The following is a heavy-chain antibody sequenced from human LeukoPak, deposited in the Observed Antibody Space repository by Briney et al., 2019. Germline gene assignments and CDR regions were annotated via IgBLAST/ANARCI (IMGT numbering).Heavy chain of an antibody. CDR1: GFTVSSNY. D-gene: IGHD5-24*01. CDR2: LWSGGGT. Sequence: GGSLRLPCAASGFTVSSNYMSWVRQAPGKGLEWVSVLWSGGGTNYADSVKGRFTISRDNSKNTLYLQMNSLRAEDTAVYYCANLGALRDGDYWGQGTLVTVSS. V-gene: IGHV3-66*01. CDR3: ANLGALRDGDY. J-gene: IGHJ4*02.